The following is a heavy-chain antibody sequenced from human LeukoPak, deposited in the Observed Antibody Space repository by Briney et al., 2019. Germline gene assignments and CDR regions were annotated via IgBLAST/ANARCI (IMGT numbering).Heavy chain of an antibody. CDR2: IYHSGST. D-gene: IGHD3-3*01. V-gene: IGHV4-59*12. CDR1: GGSISSYY. Sequence: SETLSLTCTVSGGSISSYYWSWIRQPPGKGLEWIGYIYHSGSTYYNPSLKSRVTISVDRSKNQFSLKLSSVTAADTAVYYCARGLSIFGVAYWGQGTLVTVSP. CDR3: ARGLSIFGVAY. J-gene: IGHJ4*02.